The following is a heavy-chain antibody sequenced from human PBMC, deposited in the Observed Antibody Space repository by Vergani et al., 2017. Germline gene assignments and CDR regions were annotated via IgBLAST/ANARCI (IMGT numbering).Heavy chain of an antibody. J-gene: IGHJ4*02. CDR3: ARRRDFWSGYYRPFDY. Sequence: QLQLQESGPGLVKPSETLSLTCTVSGGSISSSSYYWGWIRQPPGKGLEWIGSIYYSGSTYYNPSLKSRVTISVDTSKNQFSLKLSSVTAADTAVYYCARRRDFWSGYYRPFDYWGQGTLVTVSS. D-gene: IGHD3-3*01. V-gene: IGHV4-39*01. CDR2: IYYSGST. CDR1: GGSISSSSYY.